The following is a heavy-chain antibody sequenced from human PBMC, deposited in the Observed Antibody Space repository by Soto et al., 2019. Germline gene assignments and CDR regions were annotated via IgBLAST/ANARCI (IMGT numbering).Heavy chain of an antibody. Sequence: AETLSLTCAVSRGSISNDYCCWLRQPPGKGPEWIAFIHYSGATNYSPSLKSRVTISVDTSKNQFSLNLRSVTAADTAVYYCASKPQNWNIWMVYWGPGILVTVS. V-gene: IGHV4-59*12. CDR2: IHYSGAT. J-gene: IGHJ4*02. CDR3: ASKPQNWNIWMVY. D-gene: IGHD1-1*01. CDR1: RGSISNDY.